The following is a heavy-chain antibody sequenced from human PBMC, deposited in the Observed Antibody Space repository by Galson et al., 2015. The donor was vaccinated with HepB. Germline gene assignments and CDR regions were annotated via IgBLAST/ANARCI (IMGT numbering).Heavy chain of an antibody. Sequence: SLRLSCAASGFTFSSYAMHWVRQAPGEGLEYVSAISSNGGSTYYADSVKGRFTISRDNSKNTLYLQMSSLRAEDTAVYYCVKDLEVGWIQLWLLDYWGQGTLVTVSS. D-gene: IGHD5-18*01. V-gene: IGHV3-64D*06. CDR1: GFTFSSYA. CDR3: VKDLEVGWIQLWLLDY. J-gene: IGHJ4*02. CDR2: ISSNGGST.